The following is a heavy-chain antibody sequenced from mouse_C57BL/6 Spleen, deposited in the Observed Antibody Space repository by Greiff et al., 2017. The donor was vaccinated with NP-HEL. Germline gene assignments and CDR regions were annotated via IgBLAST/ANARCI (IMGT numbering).Heavy chain of an antibody. V-gene: IGHV1-82*01. J-gene: IGHJ2*01. D-gene: IGHD2-1*01. CDR2: IYPGDGDT. CDR3: ARSGYGNEEDY. Sequence: VQLQHSGPELVKPGASVKISCKASGYAFSSSWMNWVKQRPGKGLEWIGRIYPGDGDTNYNGKFKGKATLTADKSSSTAYMQLSSLTSEDSAVYFCARSGYGNEEDYWGQGTTLTVSS. CDR1: GYAFSSSW.